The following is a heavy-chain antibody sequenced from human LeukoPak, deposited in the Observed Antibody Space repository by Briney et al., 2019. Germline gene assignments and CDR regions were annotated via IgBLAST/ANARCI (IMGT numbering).Heavy chain of an antibody. CDR2: IYYSGSA. Sequence: SETLSLTCTVSGGXISSSSYYWGWIRQPPGKGLEWFGNIYYSGSAYYNPSLKSRVTISVDTSKNQFSLKLSSVTAADTAVYYCARRGGYSGSDFDDWGQGTLVTVSS. D-gene: IGHD5-12*01. J-gene: IGHJ4*02. V-gene: IGHV4-39*01. CDR1: GGXISSSSYY. CDR3: ARRGGYSGSDFDD.